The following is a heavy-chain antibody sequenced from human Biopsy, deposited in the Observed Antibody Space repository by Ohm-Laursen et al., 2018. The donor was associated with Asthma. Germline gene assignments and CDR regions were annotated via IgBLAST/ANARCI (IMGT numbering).Heavy chain of an antibody. J-gene: IGHJ4*02. CDR1: GFTFGNFW. Sequence: SLRLSCAAPGFTFGNFWMSWGRQTPGKGLEWVATINGDGSQKSYVDSVTGRFTISRDNSKNSLHLEMNSLRAEDTAVYFCASFVQAEEGVFWGQGARVTVSS. V-gene: IGHV3-7*01. D-gene: IGHD2-15*01. CDR3: ASFVQAEEGVF. CDR2: INGDGSQK.